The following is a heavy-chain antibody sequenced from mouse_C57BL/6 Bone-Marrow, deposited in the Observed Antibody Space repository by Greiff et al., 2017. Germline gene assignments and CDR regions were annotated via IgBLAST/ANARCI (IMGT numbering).Heavy chain of an antibody. CDR3: GAVPFDY. V-gene: IGHV1-50*01. Sequence: QVQLQQPGAELVKPGASVKLSCKASGYTFTSYWIQWVKQRPGQGLEWIGEIDPSDSYTNYNQKFKGKATLTVDTSSSTAYMQLSSLTSEDSAVYYCGAVPFDYWGQGTTLTVSS. CDR1: GYTFTSYW. J-gene: IGHJ2*01. CDR2: IDPSDSYT.